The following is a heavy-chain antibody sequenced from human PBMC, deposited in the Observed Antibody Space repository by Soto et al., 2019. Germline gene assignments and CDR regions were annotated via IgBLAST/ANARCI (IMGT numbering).Heavy chain of an antibody. V-gene: IGHV4-59*01. J-gene: IGHJ6*03. CDR3: ARALGGQMNYYYYYMDV. D-gene: IGHD3-16*01. Sequence: SETLSLTCTVSGGSISSYYWSWIRQPPGKGLEWIGYIYYSGSTNYNPSLKSRVTISVDTSKNQFSLKLSSVTAADTAVYYCARALGGQMNYYYYYMDVWGKGTTVTVSS. CDR1: GGSISSYY. CDR2: IYYSGST.